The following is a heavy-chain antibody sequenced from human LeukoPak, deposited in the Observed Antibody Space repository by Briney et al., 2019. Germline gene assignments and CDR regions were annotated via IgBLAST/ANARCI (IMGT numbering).Heavy chain of an antibody. CDR2: ISSSSSYI. CDR1: GFTFSSYS. V-gene: IGHV3-21*04. CDR3: AKAPEAGTYYFDY. Sequence: PGGSLRLSCAASGFTFSSYSMNWVRQAPGKGLEWVSSISSSSSYIYYADSVKGRFTISRDNAKNSLYLQMNSLRAEDTAVYYCAKAPEAGTYYFDYWGQGTLVTVSS. D-gene: IGHD6-19*01. J-gene: IGHJ4*02.